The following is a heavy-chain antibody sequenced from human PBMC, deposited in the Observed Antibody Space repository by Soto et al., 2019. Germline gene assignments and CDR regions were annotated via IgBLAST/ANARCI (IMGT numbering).Heavy chain of an antibody. D-gene: IGHD6-13*01. J-gene: IGHJ5*02. CDR1: GYSFTSYW. CDR3: ARWALIAAAASNWFDP. CDR2: IYPGDSDT. Sequence: PGESLKISCKGSGYSFTSYWIGWVRQMPGKGLEWMGIIYPGDSDTRYSPSFRGQVTISADKSISTAYLQWSSLKASDTAMYYCARWALIAAAASNWFDPRGQGTLVTVSS. V-gene: IGHV5-51*01.